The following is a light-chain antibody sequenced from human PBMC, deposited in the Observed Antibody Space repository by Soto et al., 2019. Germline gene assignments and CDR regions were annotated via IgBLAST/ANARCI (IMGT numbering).Light chain of an antibody. Sequence: EIVLTQSPGTLSLSPGERATLSCRASQSVSSSYLAWYQQKPGQAPRLLIYGASSRATGIPDRFSGSGSGTDFTLTISRLEPADFAVYYCQQYGSSPPRFTFGPGTKVDIK. CDR1: QSVSSSY. V-gene: IGKV3-20*01. CDR3: QQYGSSPPRFT. J-gene: IGKJ3*01. CDR2: GAS.